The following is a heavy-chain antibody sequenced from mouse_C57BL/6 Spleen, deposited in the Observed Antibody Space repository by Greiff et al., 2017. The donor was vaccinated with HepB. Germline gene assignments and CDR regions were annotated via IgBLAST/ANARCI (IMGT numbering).Heavy chain of an antibody. CDR2: IDPETGGT. J-gene: IGHJ4*01. D-gene: IGHD1-2*01. CDR3: TSHYYGGAMDY. V-gene: IGHV1-15*01. CDR1: GYTFTDYE. Sequence: VQLQQSGAELVRPGASVTLSCKASGYTFTDYEMHWVKQTPVHGLEWIGAIDPETGGTAYNQKFKGKAILTADKSSSTAYMELRSLTSEDSAVYYCTSHYYGGAMDYWGQGPSVTVSS.